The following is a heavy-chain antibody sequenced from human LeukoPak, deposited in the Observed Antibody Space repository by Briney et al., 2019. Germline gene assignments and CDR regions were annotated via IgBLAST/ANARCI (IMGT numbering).Heavy chain of an antibody. CDR2: ISAYTGNT. V-gene: IGHV1-18*01. D-gene: IGHD3-10*01. CDR3: ARDGITMDRGVIIAAVDY. Sequence: GASVQVSCKASGYTFTNYGISWVRQAPGQGLEWMGWISAYTGNTNYAQKLQGRVTMTTDTSTSTAYMELRSLRSDDTAVYYCARDGITMDRGVIIAAVDYWGQGTLVTVSS. CDR1: GYTFTNYG. J-gene: IGHJ4*02.